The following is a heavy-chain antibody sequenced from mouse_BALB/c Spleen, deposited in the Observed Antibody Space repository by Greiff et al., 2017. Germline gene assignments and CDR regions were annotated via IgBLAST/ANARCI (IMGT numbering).Heavy chain of an antibody. J-gene: IGHJ4*01. CDR3: NAYGNYADYAMDY. V-gene: IGHV14-4*02. CDR2: IAPENGDT. D-gene: IGHD2-1*01. CDR1: GFNIKDYY. Sequence: VQLQQSGAELVRSGASVKLSCTASGFNIKDYYMHWVKQRPEQGLEWIGWIAPENGDTEYAPKFQGKATMTADTSSNTAYLQLSSLTSEDTAVYYCNAYGNYADYAMDYWGQGTSVTVSS.